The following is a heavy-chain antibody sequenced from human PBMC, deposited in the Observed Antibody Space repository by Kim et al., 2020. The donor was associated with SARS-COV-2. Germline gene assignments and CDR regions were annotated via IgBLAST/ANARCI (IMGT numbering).Heavy chain of an antibody. CDR1: GGTFSSYA. Sequence: SVKVSCKASGGTFSSYAISWVRQAPGQGLEWMGGIIPIFGTANYAQKFQGRVTITADESTSTAYMELSSLRSEDTAVYYCARVRVVPAAKGAQHSYYYGMDVWGQGTTVTVSS. CDR3: ARVRVVPAAKGAQHSYYYGMDV. J-gene: IGHJ6*02. CDR2: IIPIFGTA. V-gene: IGHV1-69*13. D-gene: IGHD2-2*01.